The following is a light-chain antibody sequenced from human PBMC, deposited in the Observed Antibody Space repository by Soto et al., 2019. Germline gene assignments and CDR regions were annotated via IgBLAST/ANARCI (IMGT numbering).Light chain of an antibody. Sequence: QSVLTQPASVSGSPGQSITISCTGTSSDVGTYTLVSWYQHHPGKAPKLVIYEVNKRPAGVPYRFSGSKSGNTASLTISGLQAGDEADYYCCSYAGTYTRVFGTGTKVTVL. V-gene: IGLV2-23*02. CDR3: CSYAGTYTRV. CDR2: EVN. J-gene: IGLJ1*01. CDR1: SSDVGTYTL.